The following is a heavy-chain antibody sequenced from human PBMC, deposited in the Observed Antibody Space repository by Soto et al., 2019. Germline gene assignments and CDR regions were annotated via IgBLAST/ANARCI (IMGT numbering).Heavy chain of an antibody. D-gene: IGHD6-6*01. J-gene: IGHJ6*02. Sequence: SQTLSLTCAISGDSVSSNSAAWNWIRQSPSRGLEWLGRTYYGSKWKNDYAVSVKSRINVNPDTSRNQFSLQLNSVTPEDTAVYYFARGRPTYYDMDVWGQGTTVTASS. CDR3: ARGRPTYYDMDV. CDR2: TYYGSKWKN. V-gene: IGHV6-1*01. CDR1: GDSVSSNSAA.